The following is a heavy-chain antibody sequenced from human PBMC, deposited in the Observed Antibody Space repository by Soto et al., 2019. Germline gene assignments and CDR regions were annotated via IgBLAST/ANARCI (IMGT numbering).Heavy chain of an antibody. V-gene: IGHV3-33*01. J-gene: IGHJ3*02. Sequence: QVQLVESGGGVVQPGRSLRLSCAASGFTFSSYGMHWVRQAPGKGLEWVAVIWYDGSNKYYADSVKGRFTISRDKYKNTLYLQMSCLRAEDTAVYYCARVVGYGFDIWGQGTMVTVSS. CDR1: GFTFSSYG. CDR3: ARVVGYGFDI. CDR2: IWYDGSNK. D-gene: IGHD6-25*01.